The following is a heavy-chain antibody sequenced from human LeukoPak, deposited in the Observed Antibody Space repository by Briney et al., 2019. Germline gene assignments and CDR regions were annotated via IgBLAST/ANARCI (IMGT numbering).Heavy chain of an antibody. CDR3: ATVGAVAGKYYFDY. CDR2: IYNSGST. CDR1: GGSISGGTYY. V-gene: IGHV4-61*02. D-gene: IGHD6-19*01. Sequence: SQTLSLTCTVSGGSISGGTYYWSWIRQPAEKGLEWIGRIYNSGSTNYNPSLKSRVTISADTSKNQSSLKLSSVTAADTAVYYCATVGAVAGKYYFDYWSQGTLVTVSS. J-gene: IGHJ4*02.